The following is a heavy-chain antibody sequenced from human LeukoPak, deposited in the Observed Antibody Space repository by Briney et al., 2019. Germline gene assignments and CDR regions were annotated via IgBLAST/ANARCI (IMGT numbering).Heavy chain of an antibody. J-gene: IGHJ4*02. CDR3: ARHRPDSYGIDY. Sequence: GSLRLSCAASGFTFSSYAMSWIRQPPGKGLEWVGEINHSGSTNYNPSLKSRVTISVDTSKNQFSLKLTSVTAADTAVYYCARHRPDSYGIDYWDQGTLVTVSS. CDR2: INHSGST. V-gene: IGHV4-34*01. CDR1: GFTFSSYA. D-gene: IGHD5-18*01.